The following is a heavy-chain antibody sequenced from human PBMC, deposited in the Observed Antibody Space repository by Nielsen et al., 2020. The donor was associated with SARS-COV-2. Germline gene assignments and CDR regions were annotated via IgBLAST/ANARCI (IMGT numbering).Heavy chain of an antibody. Sequence: GESLKISCTASVFTFGYYAMSWVRHAPGNGLAWVSGICWNSGSIGYADSVKGRFTISRDNAKNSLYLQMNSLRAEDTALYYCAKDIKIGVIVPGGFDYWGQGTLVTVSS. CDR2: ICWNSGSI. CDR1: VFTFGYYA. V-gene: IGHV3-9*01. D-gene: IGHD2/OR15-2a*01. CDR3: AKDIKIGVIVPGGFDY. J-gene: IGHJ4*02.